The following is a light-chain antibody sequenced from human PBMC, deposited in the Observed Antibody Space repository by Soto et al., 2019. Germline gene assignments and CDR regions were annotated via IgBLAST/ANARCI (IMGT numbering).Light chain of an antibody. CDR1: QSVSNNY. J-gene: IGKJ4*01. CDR2: GAS. CDR3: QHYNELPLT. Sequence: EIVLTQSPRTLSLSPGERATLSCRASQSVSNNYLAWYQKKPGQAPRLLIYGASNRATGIPDRFSGSGSGTDFTLTISSLQYEDFAVYYCQHYNELPLTFGGGTKVDIK. V-gene: IGKV3-20*01.